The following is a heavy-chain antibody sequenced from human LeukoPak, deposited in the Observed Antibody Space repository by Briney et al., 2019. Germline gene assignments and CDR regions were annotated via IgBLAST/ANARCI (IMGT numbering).Heavy chain of an antibody. D-gene: IGHD3-22*01. CDR1: GFTFSGSA. J-gene: IGHJ3*02. Sequence: PGGSLKLSCAASGFTFSGSAIHWVRQASGKGLEWVGRIRSKAHTYATAYSPSMKGRFTISRDDSENTAYLQMNSLKTEDTAVYYCTRHAEDSSGYYYVIYDAFDIWGQGTMVTVSS. V-gene: IGHV3-73*01. CDR3: TRHAEDSSGYYYVIYDAFDI. CDR2: IRSKAHTYAT.